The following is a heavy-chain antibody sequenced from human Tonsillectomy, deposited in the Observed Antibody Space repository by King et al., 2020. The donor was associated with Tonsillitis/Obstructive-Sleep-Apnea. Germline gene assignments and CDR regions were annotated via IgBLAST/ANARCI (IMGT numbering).Heavy chain of an antibody. D-gene: IGHD3-3*01. CDR3: TRDIRGNYDFWSGYPGY. Sequence: VQLVESGGGLIQPGGSLSLSCSASVFTFNFYSLDWVRQAPGKGLEWVSYIIGCGNTIYYADSVKGRFTISRDNAKSSLYLQMNRLRDEDTAVYYCTRDIRGNYDFWSGYPGYWGQGTLVTVSS. CDR2: IIGCGNTI. J-gene: IGHJ4*02. V-gene: IGHV3-48*02. CDR1: VFTFNFYS.